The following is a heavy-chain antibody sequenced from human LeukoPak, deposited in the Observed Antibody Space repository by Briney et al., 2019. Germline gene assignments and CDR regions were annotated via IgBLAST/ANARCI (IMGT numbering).Heavy chain of an antibody. J-gene: IGHJ4*02. Sequence: SETLSLTCTVSGGSISSYYWSWIRQPPGKGLEWIGYIYYSGSTNYNPSLKSRVTISVDTSKNQFSLKLSSVTAADTAVYYCARHRGSYRFDYWGQRTLVTVSS. CDR3: ARHRGSYRFDY. V-gene: IGHV4-59*08. D-gene: IGHD1-26*01. CDR1: GGSISSYY. CDR2: IYYSGST.